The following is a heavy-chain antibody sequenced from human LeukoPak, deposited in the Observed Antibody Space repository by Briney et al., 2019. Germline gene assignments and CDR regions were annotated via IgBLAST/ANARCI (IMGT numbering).Heavy chain of an antibody. CDR2: IIPIFGTA. Sequence: ASVKVSCKASGYTFTSYGISWVRQAPGQGLEWMGRIIPIFGTANYAQKFQGRVTITTDESTSTAYMELSSLRSEDTAVYYCARARHLVGATLDYWGQGTLVTVSS. V-gene: IGHV1-69*05. CDR3: ARARHLVGATLDY. CDR1: GYTFTSYG. D-gene: IGHD1-26*01. J-gene: IGHJ4*02.